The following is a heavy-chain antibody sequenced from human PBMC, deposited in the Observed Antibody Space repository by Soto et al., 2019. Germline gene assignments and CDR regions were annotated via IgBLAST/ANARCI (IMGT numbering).Heavy chain of an antibody. V-gene: IGHV4-31*03. CDR2: IYYSGST. D-gene: IGHD4-17*01. Sequence: QVQLQESGPGLVKPSQTLSLTCPVSGGSISSAGYYWSWIRQHPGKGLEWIGYIYYSGSTSYNPSLKSRVTISVDTSKSQSPLKLSSVTAADTAVYSWAETTVTGRACDVLVQVTMFTVSS. CDR3: AETTVTGRACDV. CDR1: GGSISSAGYY. J-gene: IGHJ3*01.